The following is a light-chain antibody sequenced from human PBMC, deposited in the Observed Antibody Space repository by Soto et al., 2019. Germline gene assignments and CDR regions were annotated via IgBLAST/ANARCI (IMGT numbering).Light chain of an antibody. CDR3: QQRRSWQVT. Sequence: ETELTQSPATLSLSPGQNAILSCRASQSISNFLAWYQQKPGQPPRLLIYDASKRATGIPARFSGSGSGTNFTLTISSLEPEDFAVYYCQQRRSWQVTFGQGTRLEI. V-gene: IGKV3D-11*02. J-gene: IGKJ5*01. CDR1: QSISNF. CDR2: DAS.